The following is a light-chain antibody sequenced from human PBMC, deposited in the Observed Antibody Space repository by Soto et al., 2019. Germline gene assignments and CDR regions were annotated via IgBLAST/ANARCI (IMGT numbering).Light chain of an antibody. J-gene: IGKJ3*01. CDR3: QQCGGSPLFS. Sequence: EIMMTQSPATLSVSPGERATLSCRASQSVSSNLAWYQQKPGQAPRLLVYGASTRATGIPARFSGSGSGTEFTLTISSLQSEDFAVYYCQQCGGSPLFSFGPGTRVDI. CDR1: QSVSSN. V-gene: IGKV3-15*01. CDR2: GAS.